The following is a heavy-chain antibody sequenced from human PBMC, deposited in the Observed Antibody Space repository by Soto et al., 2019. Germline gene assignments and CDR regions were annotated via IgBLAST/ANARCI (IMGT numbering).Heavy chain of an antibody. J-gene: IGHJ4*02. CDR3: ARHVYSSSYFDY. V-gene: IGHV4-59*08. CDR1: GGSISSYY. D-gene: IGHD6-6*01. CDR2: IYYSGST. Sequence: SETLSLTCTVSGGSISSYYWSWIRQPPGKGLEWIGYIYYSGSTNYNPSLKSRVTISVDTSKNQFSLKLSSVTAADTAVYYCARHVYSSSYFDYWGQGTLVTVSS.